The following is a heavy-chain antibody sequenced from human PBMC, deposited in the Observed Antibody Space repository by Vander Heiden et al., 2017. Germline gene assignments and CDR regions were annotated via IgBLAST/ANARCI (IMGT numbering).Heavy chain of an antibody. CDR1: GSTFINSY. CDR2: INAYNDHA. CDR3: ARAYCAGDCYAGLDY. J-gene: IGHJ4*02. Sequence: QVQLVQSGGQVKKPGASVKVSCQTSGSTFINSYINWVRQAPGQGLEWMGWINAYNDHANYAQTLQGRVTMTTDTSTTTAYMELTSLKYEDTAVYFCARAYCAGDCYAGLDYWGQGTLVTVSS. V-gene: IGHV1-18*04. D-gene: IGHD2-21*02.